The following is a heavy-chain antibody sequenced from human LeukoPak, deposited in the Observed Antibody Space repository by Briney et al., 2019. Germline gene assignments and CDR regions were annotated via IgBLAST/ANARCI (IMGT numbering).Heavy chain of an antibody. D-gene: IGHD6-19*01. Sequence: GGSLRLSCAASGFTFSSYGMHWVRQAPCKGLEWVAVISYDGSNKYYADSVKGRFTISRDNSKNTLYLQMNSLRAEDTAVYYCAKAIYSSGWYELDYWGQGTLVTVSS. CDR2: ISYDGSNK. J-gene: IGHJ4*02. CDR3: AKAIYSSGWYELDY. V-gene: IGHV3-30*18. CDR1: GFTFSSYG.